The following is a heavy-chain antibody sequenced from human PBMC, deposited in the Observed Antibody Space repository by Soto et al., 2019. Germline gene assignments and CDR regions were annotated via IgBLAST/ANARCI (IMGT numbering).Heavy chain of an antibody. CDR3: ARDPRAGTSYFDY. Sequence: GGSLRLSCAASGFTFSSYAMHWVRQAPGKGLEWVAVISYDGSNKYYADSVKGRFTISRDNSKNTLYLQMNSLRAEDTAVYYCARDPRAGTSYFDYWGQGTLVTVSS. J-gene: IGHJ4*02. V-gene: IGHV3-30-3*01. CDR2: ISYDGSNK. CDR1: GFTFSSYA. D-gene: IGHD3-10*01.